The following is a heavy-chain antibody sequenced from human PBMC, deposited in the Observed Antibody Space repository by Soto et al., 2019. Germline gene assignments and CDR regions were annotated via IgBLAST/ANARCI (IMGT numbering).Heavy chain of an antibody. Sequence: QVQLQESGPGLVKPSQTLSLTCSVSGASTVSHYHWTWIRQPPGKGLEWMGYIFNSGTTFYNPSLTSRLSISMDTSGNHFSLELRSVTAADTAVSYCALALGPTTGLDYWGQGTLVTVSS. J-gene: IGHJ4*02. CDR3: ALALGPTTGLDY. V-gene: IGHV4-31*02. CDR2: IFNSGTT. D-gene: IGHD1-26*01. CDR1: GASTVSHYH.